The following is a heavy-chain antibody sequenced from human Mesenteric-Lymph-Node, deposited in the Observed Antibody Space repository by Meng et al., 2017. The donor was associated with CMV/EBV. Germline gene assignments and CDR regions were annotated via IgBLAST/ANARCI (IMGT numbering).Heavy chain of an antibody. CDR3: ARRGRNLGKWWFDP. CDR1: GGSFSGYY. Sequence: SETLSPTCAVYGGSFSGYYWSWIRQPPGKGLEWIGEINHSGSTNYNPTLKSRVTISVDTSKNQFSMKLSSVTAADTAVYYCARRGRNLGKWWFDPWGQGTLVTVSS. J-gene: IGHJ5*02. V-gene: IGHV4-34*01. CDR2: INHSGST. D-gene: IGHD2-15*01.